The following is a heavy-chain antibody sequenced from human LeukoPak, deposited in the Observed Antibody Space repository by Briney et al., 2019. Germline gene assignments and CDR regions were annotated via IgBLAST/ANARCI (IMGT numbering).Heavy chain of an antibody. CDR3: ARVRRWFGEAGDYHYMDV. Sequence: KTSETLSLTCTVSGGSITSYYWSWIRQPAGKGLEWIGPIHTSGSTNYNPSPKSRVTMSVDTSKNQFSLKLSSVTAADTAVYYCARVRRWFGEAGDYHYMDVWGKGTTVTISS. CDR1: GGSITSYY. V-gene: IGHV4-4*07. D-gene: IGHD3-10*01. CDR2: IHTSGST. J-gene: IGHJ6*03.